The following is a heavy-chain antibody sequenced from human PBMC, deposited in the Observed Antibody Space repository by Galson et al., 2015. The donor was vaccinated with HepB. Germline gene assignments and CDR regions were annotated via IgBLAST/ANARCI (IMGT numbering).Heavy chain of an antibody. CDR1: GFMFSGHW. V-gene: IGHV3-7*03. J-gene: IGHJ4*02. CDR3: ARNRGHETFDY. Sequence: SLRLSCAASGFMFSGHWMNWVRQAPGKGLEWVAHIKEDGSVKYSVDSVTGRFTISRDNARNLLYLQMNGLRAEDMAVSFCARNRGHETFDYWGQGALVTVSS. CDR2: IKEDGSVK.